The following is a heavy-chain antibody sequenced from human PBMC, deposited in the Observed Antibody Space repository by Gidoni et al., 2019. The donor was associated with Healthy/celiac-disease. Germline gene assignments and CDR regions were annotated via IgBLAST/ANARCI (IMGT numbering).Heavy chain of an antibody. CDR2: IIPIFGTA. Sequence: QGQLVQSGAEVKKPGSSVKVSGKASGGTFSSYAISWVRQAPGQGLEWMGGIIPIFGTANYAQKFQGRVTITAEKSTSTAYMELSSLRSEVTAVYYCARKSYDWNNWFDPWGQGTLVTVSS. V-gene: IGHV1-69*06. D-gene: IGHD5-12*01. CDR1: GGTFSSYA. CDR3: ARKSYDWNNWFDP. J-gene: IGHJ5*02.